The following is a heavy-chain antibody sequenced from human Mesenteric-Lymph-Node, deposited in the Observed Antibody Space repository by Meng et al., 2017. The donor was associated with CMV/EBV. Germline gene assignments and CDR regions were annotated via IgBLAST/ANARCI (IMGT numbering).Heavy chain of an antibody. V-gene: IGHV4-59*01. CDR3: ARVSYSGSYSGY. CDR1: GGSISSYY. D-gene: IGHD1-26*01. Sequence: SETLSLTCTVSGGSISSYYWSWIRQPPGKGLEWIGYIYYSGSTNYNPSLKSRVTISVDTSKNQFSLKLSSVTAADTAVYYCARVSYSGSYSGYWGQGTLVTVSS. CDR2: IYYSGST. J-gene: IGHJ4*02.